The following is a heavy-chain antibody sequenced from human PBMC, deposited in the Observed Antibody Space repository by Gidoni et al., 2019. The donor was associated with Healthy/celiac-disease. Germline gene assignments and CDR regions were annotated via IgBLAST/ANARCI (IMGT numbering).Heavy chain of an antibody. CDR3: ARGSRYCSSTSCRYYYYGMDV. V-gene: IGHV1-69*01. CDR1: GGTFSSYA. Sequence: QVQLVQSGAEVKKPGSSVKVSCKASGGTFSSYAISCVRQAPGQGLEWMGGIIPIFGTANYAQNFQGRVTITADESTSTAYMELSSLGSEDTAVYYCARGSRYCSSTSCRYYYYGMDVWGKGTTVTVSS. CDR2: IIPIFGTA. J-gene: IGHJ6*04. D-gene: IGHD2-2*01.